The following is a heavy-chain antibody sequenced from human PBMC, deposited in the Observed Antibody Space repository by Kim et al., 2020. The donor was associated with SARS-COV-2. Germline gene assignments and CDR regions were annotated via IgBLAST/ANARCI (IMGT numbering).Heavy chain of an antibody. CDR3: AKGRSGLRYFDWLLTS. Sequence: GGSLRLSCAASGFTFDDYAMHWVRQAPGKGLEWVSLISGDGGSTYYADSVKGRFTISRDNSKNSLYLQMNSLRTEDTALYYCAKGRSGLRYFDWLLTSWGQGTLVTVSS. J-gene: IGHJ5*02. CDR1: GFTFDDYA. CDR2: ISGDGGST. V-gene: IGHV3-43*02. D-gene: IGHD3-9*01.